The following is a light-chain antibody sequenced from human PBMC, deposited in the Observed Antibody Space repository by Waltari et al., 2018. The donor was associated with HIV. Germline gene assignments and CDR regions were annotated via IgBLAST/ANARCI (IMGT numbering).Light chain of an antibody. Sequence: QSALTQPASVSGSPGQSIVLTSTGSSSDIGYYDYVSWYQQYPGQAPKALIYEVTSRPSGTSSRFSGSKSATTAFLAISKLQTDDEADYFCSSYTRRGTVVFGGGTRLTVL. CDR2: EVT. CDR3: SSYTRRGTVV. V-gene: IGLV2-14*03. J-gene: IGLJ2*01. CDR1: SSDIGYYDY.